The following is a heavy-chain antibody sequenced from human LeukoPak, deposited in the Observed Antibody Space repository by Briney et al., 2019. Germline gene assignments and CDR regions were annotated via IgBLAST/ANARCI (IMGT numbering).Heavy chain of an antibody. D-gene: IGHD3-22*01. CDR3: TRSDYDTSGEFDC. V-gene: IGHV1-2*06. CDR1: GLTFTDYY. Sequence: GASVKVSCKASGLTFTDYYIHWVRQAPGQGFEWMGRISPNSGGTNYAQKFQGRVTMTRDTSISTASMELSSLRSDDTAVYYCTRSDYDTSGEFDCWGQGTLVSVSS. CDR2: ISPNSGGT. J-gene: IGHJ4*02.